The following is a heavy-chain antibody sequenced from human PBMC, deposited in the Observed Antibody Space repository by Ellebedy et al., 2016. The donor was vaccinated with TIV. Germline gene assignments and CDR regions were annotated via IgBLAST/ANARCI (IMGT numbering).Heavy chain of an antibody. CDR1: RLPFSSYS. D-gene: IGHD5-18*01. CDR3: ARDTAMNY. J-gene: IGHJ4*02. CDR2: ISSSSSYI. Sequence: GESLKISCAASRLPFSSYSMNWVRQAQGTWLEWVSSISSSSSYIYYADSVKGRFTISRDNAKNSLYLQMNSLRADDTAVYYCARDTAMNYWGLGTLVTVSS. V-gene: IGHV3-21*01.